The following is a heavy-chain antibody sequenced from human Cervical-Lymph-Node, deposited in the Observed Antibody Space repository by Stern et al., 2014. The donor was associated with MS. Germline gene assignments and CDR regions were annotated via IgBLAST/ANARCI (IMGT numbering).Heavy chain of an antibody. D-gene: IGHD4-23*01. Sequence: VQLVESGGGVVQPGRSLRLSCAASGFTFSSSGMHWVRQAPGKGLEWLAIIYYDGSNRYYADSVKGRFTISRDNSKNALYLQMNSRRAEDTAVYYCAREGGNTAEYFQHWGQGTLVTVSS. CDR1: GFTFSSSG. V-gene: IGHV3-33*01. CDR3: AREGGNTAEYFQH. CDR2: IYYDGSNR. J-gene: IGHJ1*01.